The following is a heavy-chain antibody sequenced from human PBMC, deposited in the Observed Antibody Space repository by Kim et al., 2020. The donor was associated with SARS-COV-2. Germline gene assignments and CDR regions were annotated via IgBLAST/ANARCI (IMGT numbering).Heavy chain of an antibody. CDR3: AAYRGIAAAGKTTAVYY. V-gene: IGHV1-2*02. J-gene: IGHJ4*02. Sequence: ASVKVSCKASGYTFTGYYMHWVRQAPGQGLEWMGWINPNSGGTNYAQKFQGRVTMTRDTSISTAYMELSRLRSDDTAVYYCAAYRGIAAAGKTTAVYYWGQGTLVTVSS. D-gene: IGHD6-13*01. CDR2: INPNSGGT. CDR1: GYTFTGYY.